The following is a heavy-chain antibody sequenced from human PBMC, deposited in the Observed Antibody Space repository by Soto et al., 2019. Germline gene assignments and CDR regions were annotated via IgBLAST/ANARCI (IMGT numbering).Heavy chain of an antibody. CDR3: ARDVAGYLEGLDV. CDR2: VSSSGNAI. Sequence: SCAASGFTFRNYYMSWIRQAPGKGLEWVSYVSSSGNAIYYADSVKGRFTISRHNAKNSLFLQMNSLRDEDTAVYYCARDVAGYLEGLDVWGQGTTVTVSS. V-gene: IGHV3-11*01. J-gene: IGHJ6*02. D-gene: IGHD1-20*01. CDR1: GFTFRNYY.